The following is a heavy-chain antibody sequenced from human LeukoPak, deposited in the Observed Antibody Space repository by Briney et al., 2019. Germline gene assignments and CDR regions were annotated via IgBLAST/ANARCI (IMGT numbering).Heavy chain of an antibody. V-gene: IGHV3-21*01. CDR1: GPTFSSYS. CDR2: ISTRSGTYT. CDR3: ASSGAISMIRNNWFDP. Sequence: GSLRLSCAASGPTFSSYSFHWVRQAPGKGLEWVSSISTRSGTYTYYADSVKGRFIISRDNAKNSLYLQMNSLRSDDTAVYYCASSGAISMIRNNWFDPWGQGTLVTVSA. D-gene: IGHD3-22*01. J-gene: IGHJ5*02.